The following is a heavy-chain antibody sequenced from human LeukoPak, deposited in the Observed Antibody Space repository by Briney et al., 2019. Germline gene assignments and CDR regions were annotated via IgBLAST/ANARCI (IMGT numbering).Heavy chain of an antibody. Sequence: SETLSLTCGVSGGSVSSYYWSWIRQSPGKGLEWIGYIHNSGRTNYNPSLKSRVTGFVDTSKNQVSLRLSSVTAADTAVYYCARHGTISSESYFDYWGQGALVTVSS. J-gene: IGHJ4*02. D-gene: IGHD1-14*01. CDR3: ARHGTISSESYFDY. CDR2: IHNSGRT. V-gene: IGHV4-59*08. CDR1: GGSVSSYY.